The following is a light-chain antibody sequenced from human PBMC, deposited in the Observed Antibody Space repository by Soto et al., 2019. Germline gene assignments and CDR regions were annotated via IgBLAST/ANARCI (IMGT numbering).Light chain of an antibody. CDR3: QQYGSSPPYT. CDR1: QSVSSSY. J-gene: IGKJ2*01. Sequence: EIVLTQSPGTLSLSPGERATLSCRASQSVSSSYLALYQQKPGQTPRLLIYGASTRATGIPDRFIGSGSGTDFTLTISRLEPEDFAVYYCQQYGSSPPYTFGQGTKLEIK. CDR2: GAS. V-gene: IGKV3-20*01.